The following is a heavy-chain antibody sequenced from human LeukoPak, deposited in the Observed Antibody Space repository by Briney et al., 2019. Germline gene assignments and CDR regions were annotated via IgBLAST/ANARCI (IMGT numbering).Heavy chain of an antibody. CDR2: ISYDGSNK. CDR1: GFTFSSYA. D-gene: IGHD3-9*01. Sequence: SGGSLRLSCAASGFTFSSYAMHWVRQAPGKGLEWVAVISYDGSNKYYADSVKGRFTISRDNSKNTLYLQMNSLRAEDTAVYYCAGILTGYYNVPLDYWGQGTLVTVSS. J-gene: IGHJ4*02. V-gene: IGHV3-30*04. CDR3: AGILTGYYNVPLDY.